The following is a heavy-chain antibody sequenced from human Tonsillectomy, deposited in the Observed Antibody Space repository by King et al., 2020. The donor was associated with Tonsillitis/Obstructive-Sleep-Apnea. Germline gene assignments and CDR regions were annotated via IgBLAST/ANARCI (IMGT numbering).Heavy chain of an antibody. V-gene: IGHV1-69*12. Sequence: QLVQSGAEVKKPGSSVRVSCRASGGTFSNYNINWVRQAPGQGLQWMGGIIPIFGTTDYAQKFQGRVTITADESTSTAYMDLSGLRSEDTAVDYCATSPANIVVVPTTLHFDYGGQGTLVTVSS. J-gene: IGHJ4*02. CDR3: ATSPANIVVVPTTLHFDY. CDR1: GGTFSNYN. CDR2: IIPIFGTT. D-gene: IGHD2-2*01.